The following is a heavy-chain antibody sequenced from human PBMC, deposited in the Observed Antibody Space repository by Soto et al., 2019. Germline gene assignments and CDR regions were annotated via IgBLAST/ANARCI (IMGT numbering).Heavy chain of an antibody. CDR2: ISYDGSNK. CDR3: ARGASGWYSSYFDY. Sequence: QVQLVESGGGVVQPGRSLRLSCAASGFTFSSYAMHWVRQAPGKGLEWVAVISYDGSNKYYADSVKGRFTISRDNSKNTLYLQMNSLRPEDTAVYYCARGASGWYSSYFDYWGQGTLVTVSS. D-gene: IGHD6-19*01. CDR1: GFTFSSYA. J-gene: IGHJ4*02. V-gene: IGHV3-30-3*01.